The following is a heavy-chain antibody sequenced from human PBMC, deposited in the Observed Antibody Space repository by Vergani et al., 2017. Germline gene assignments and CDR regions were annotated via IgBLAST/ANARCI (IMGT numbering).Heavy chain of an antibody. J-gene: IGHJ4*02. D-gene: IGHD2-2*01. Sequence: QFQLVESGGGVVQPGGSLRLSCAASGFSFGIYFIHWVLVRHSPFNCLYWLAYLLYYVTTKHYADSLNFLFTISIDNSKNTLYLQMDSLRPEDTAMFYCVKDRGASIGFDDWGQGTQVTVSS. CDR2: LLYYVTTK. V-gene: IGHV3-30*02. CDR1: GFSFGIYF. CDR3: VKDRGASIGFDD.